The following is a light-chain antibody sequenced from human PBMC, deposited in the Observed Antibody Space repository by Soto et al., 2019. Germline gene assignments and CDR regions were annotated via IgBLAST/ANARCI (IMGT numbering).Light chain of an antibody. CDR1: SCDVGGDNY. CDR3: SSNGSGSTGV. V-gene: IGLV2-14*03. J-gene: IGLJ1*01. Sequence: QSVLTQPASLSGSPGQSITISCAGSSCDVGGDNYVSWYQHHPGKAPKLIIYDVIYRPSGVSNRFSGSKSGNTASLTISGLQADDEADYYCSSNGSGSTGVFGTGTKVTVL. CDR2: DVI.